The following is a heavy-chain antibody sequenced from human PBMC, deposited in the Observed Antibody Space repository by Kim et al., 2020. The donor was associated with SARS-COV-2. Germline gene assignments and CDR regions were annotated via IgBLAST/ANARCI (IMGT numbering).Heavy chain of an antibody. CDR1: GGSISSSSYY. J-gene: IGHJ4*02. D-gene: IGHD3-16*01. CDR2: IFYSGST. Sequence: SETLSLTCTVSGGSISSSSYYWGWIRQPPGKGLEWIGNIFYSGSTYYNPSLKSRVTISVDTSKNRFSLKLGSVTAADTAVYYCARDSYVEMAPLDYWGQGTLVTVSS. V-gene: IGHV4-39*01. CDR3: ARDSYVEMAPLDY.